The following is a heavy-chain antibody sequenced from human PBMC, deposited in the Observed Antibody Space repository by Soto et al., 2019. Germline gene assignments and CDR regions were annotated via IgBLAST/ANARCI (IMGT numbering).Heavy chain of an antibody. CDR3: ARLETVYDFWSGYQYYFDY. CDR2: IYYSGST. CDR1: GGSISSSSYY. J-gene: IGHJ4*02. D-gene: IGHD3-3*01. Sequence: PSETLSLTCTVSGGSISSSSYYWGWIRQPPGKGLEWIGSIYYSGSTYYNPSLKSRVTISVDTSKNQFSLKLSSVTAADTAVYYCARLETVYDFWSGYQYYFDYWGQGTLVPVSS. V-gene: IGHV4-39*01.